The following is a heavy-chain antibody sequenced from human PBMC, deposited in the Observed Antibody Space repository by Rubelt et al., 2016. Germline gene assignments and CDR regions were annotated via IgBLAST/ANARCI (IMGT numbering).Heavy chain of an antibody. Sequence: QVQLQESGPGLVKTSETLSLTCTVSAGSISSYYWSWIRQSPGEGLEWIGYIYYSGSTYYTPSLKNRVTISLDTAKNHFSLRLSSGTAADTAVYYCARAASSYGGNPLFDNWGQGTLVTVSS. V-gene: IGHV4-59*12. J-gene: IGHJ4*02. D-gene: IGHD4-23*01. CDR1: AGSISSYY. CDR2: IYYSGST. CDR3: ARAASSYGGNPLFDN.